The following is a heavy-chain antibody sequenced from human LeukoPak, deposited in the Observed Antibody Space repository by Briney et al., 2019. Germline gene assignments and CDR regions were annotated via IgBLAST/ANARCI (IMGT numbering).Heavy chain of an antibody. D-gene: IGHD3-22*01. J-gene: IGHJ4*02. CDR2: ISNHGAT. V-gene: IGHV3-53*01. Sequence: GGSLRLSCAASGFSVSTNYMSWVRQAPGMGLECVSVISNHGATYYADSVKGRFSISRDNSKNTVFLQMNSLRAEDTAVYYCARDNTISGYYELGYWGQGTLVTVSS. CDR3: ARDNTISGYYELGY. CDR1: GFSVSTNY.